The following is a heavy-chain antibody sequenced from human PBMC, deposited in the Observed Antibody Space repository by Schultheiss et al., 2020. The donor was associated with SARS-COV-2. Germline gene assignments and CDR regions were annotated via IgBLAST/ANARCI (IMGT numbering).Heavy chain of an antibody. CDR1: GFTFSSYW. V-gene: IGHV3-74*01. D-gene: IGHD1-26*01. Sequence: GGSLRLSCAASGFTFSSYWMSWVRQTPGKGLEWVSHTNNDGTYTGFADSVKGRFTISRDNARNTIYLQMNSLRVEDTAVYYCARPLAGGQFKSHSWFDPWGQGTLVTVSS. J-gene: IGHJ5*02. CDR3: ARPLAGGQFKSHSWFDP. CDR2: TNNDGTYT.